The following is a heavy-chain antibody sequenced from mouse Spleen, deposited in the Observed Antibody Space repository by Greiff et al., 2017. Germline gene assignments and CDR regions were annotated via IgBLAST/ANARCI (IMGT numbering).Heavy chain of an antibody. CDR3: ARNHYYGSSYWYFDV. V-gene: IGHV2-4-1*01. CDR1: GFSLTSYG. D-gene: IGHD1-1*01. Sequence: QVQLQQSGPGLVQPSQSLSITCTVSGFSLTSYGVHWVRQSPGKGLEWLGVIWSGGSTDYNAAFISRLSISKDNSKSQVFFKMNSLQADDTAIYXCARNHYYGSSYWYFDVWGAGTTVTVSS. CDR2: IWSGGST. J-gene: IGHJ1*01.